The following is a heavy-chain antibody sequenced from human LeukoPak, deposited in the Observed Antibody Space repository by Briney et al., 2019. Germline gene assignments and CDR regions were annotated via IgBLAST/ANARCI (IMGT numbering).Heavy chain of an antibody. V-gene: IGHV4-59*08. CDR3: ARLQGSGSPPFDY. J-gene: IGHJ4*02. CDR2: IHYSGST. CDR1: GDSISGYY. Sequence: PSETLSLTCTVSGDSISGYYWSWIRQPPGKGLEWIGYIHYSGSTNYSPSLRSRVTISLDTSKNQFSLKVNSVTAADTAVYYCARLQGSGSPPFDYWGQGTLVTVSS. D-gene: IGHD3-10*01.